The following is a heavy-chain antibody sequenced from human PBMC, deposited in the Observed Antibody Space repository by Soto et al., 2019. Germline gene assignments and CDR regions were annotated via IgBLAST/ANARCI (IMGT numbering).Heavy chain of an antibody. J-gene: IGHJ6*02. D-gene: IGHD1-7*01. CDR2: IIPIFGTA. Sequence: QVQLVQSGAEVKKPGSSVKVSCKASGGTFSSYAISWVRQAPGQGLEWMGGIIPIFGTANYAQKFQGRVTITADESTSTVYMELSSLRSEDTAVYYCASHGITGTWVYYYGMDVWGQGTTVTVSS. CDR3: ASHGITGTWVYYYGMDV. CDR1: GGTFSSYA. V-gene: IGHV1-69*12.